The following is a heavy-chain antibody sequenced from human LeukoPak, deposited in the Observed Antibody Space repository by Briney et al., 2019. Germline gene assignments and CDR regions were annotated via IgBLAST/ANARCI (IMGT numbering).Heavy chain of an antibody. Sequence: SETLSLTCAVYGGSFSGYYWSWIRQPPGKGLEWIGEINHSGSTNYNPSLKSRVTISVDTSKNQFSLKLSSVTAADTAVYYCARIPNLGYSSSLGDAFDIWGQGTMVTVSS. CDR1: GGSFSGYY. D-gene: IGHD6-13*01. J-gene: IGHJ3*02. CDR3: ARIPNLGYSSSLGDAFDI. CDR2: INHSGST. V-gene: IGHV4-34*01.